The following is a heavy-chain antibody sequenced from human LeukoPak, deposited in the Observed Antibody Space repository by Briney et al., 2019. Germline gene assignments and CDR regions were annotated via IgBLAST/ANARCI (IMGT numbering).Heavy chain of an antibody. CDR3: ARDRDGIALIRDRTYYYMDV. D-gene: IGHD3-10*01. CDR1: GFTFSSYS. J-gene: IGHJ6*03. CDR2: ISSSRRHYI. Sequence: GGSLSLSCAASGFTFSSYSMNWVRHAPGKGLEWVSSISSSRRHYISYADSVKGRFTISRDNAKNSLYLQMNCLRAEDTAVYYCARDRDGIALIRDRTYYYMDVWGKGTTVTVSS. V-gene: IGHV3-21*06.